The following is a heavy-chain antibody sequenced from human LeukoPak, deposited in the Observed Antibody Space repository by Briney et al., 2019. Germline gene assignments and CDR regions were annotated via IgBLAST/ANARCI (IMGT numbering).Heavy chain of an antibody. V-gene: IGHV1-69*06. CDR3: ATVSNLYYYGMDV. D-gene: IGHD4-11*01. CDR2: IIPIFGTA. CDR1: GGTFSSYA. J-gene: IGHJ6*02. Sequence: ASVKVSCKASGGTFSSYAISWVRQAPGQGLEWMGGIIPIFGTANYAQKFQGRVTMTEDTSTDTAYMELSSLRSEDTAVYYCATVSNLYYYGMDVWGQGTTVTVSS.